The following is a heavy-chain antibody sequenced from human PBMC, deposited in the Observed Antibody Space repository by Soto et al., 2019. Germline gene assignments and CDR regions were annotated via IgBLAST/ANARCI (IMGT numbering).Heavy chain of an antibody. CDR1: GFTFSSYG. V-gene: IGHV3-33*01. CDR3: ARDRATMVRGVIKTTLGLLGMDV. J-gene: IGHJ6*02. D-gene: IGHD3-10*01. Sequence: GGSLRLSCAASGFTFSSYGMHWVRQAPGKGLEWVAVIWYDGSNKYYADSVKGRFTISRDNSKNTLYLQMNSLRAEDTAVYYCARDRATMVRGVIKTTLGLLGMDVWGQGTTVTVSS. CDR2: IWYDGSNK.